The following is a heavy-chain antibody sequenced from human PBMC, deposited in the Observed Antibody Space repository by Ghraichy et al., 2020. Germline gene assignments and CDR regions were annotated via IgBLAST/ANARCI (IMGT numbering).Heavy chain of an antibody. CDR3: AKHPTLGPLIAARRNSYYMDV. J-gene: IGHJ6*03. CDR2: ISGSGGGT. Sequence: GGSLRLSCAASGFTFSSYAMSWVRQAPGKGLEWVSDISGSGGGTYYADSVKARFTISRDNSKTTLYLQMNSLRAEDTAVYYCAKHPTLGPLIAARRNSYYMDVWGKGTTVTVSS. V-gene: IGHV3-23*01. CDR1: GFTFSSYA. D-gene: IGHD6-6*01.